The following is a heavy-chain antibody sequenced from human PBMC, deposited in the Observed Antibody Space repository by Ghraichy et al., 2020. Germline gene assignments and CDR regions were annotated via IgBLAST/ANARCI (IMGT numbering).Heavy chain of an antibody. D-gene: IGHD3-3*01. CDR2: INHSGST. CDR3: ARGPSRRRRITIFGVVIDDAFDI. V-gene: IGHV4-34*01. CDR1: GGSFSGYY. Sequence: SETPSLTCAVYGGSFSGYYWSWIRQPPGKGLEWIGEINHSGSTNYNPSLKSRVTISVDTSKNQFSLKLSSVTAADTAVYYCARGPSRRRRITIFGVVIDDAFDILGQGKMV. J-gene: IGHJ3*02.